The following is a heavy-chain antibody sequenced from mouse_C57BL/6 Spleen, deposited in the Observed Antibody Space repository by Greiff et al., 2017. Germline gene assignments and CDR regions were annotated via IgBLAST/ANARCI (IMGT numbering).Heavy chain of an antibody. D-gene: IGHD1-1*01. J-gene: IGHJ4*01. V-gene: IGHV5-6*02. CDR3: ARRDYGSSYDYYAMDY. CDR1: GFTFSSYG. CDR2: ISSGGSYT. Sequence: EVKLVESGGDLVKPGGSLKLSCAASGFTFSSYGMSWVRQTPDKRLEWVATISSGGSYTYYPDSVQGRITISRYNAMNTLYLQMSSLKSEDTAMYYCARRDYGSSYDYYAMDYWGQGTSVTVSS.